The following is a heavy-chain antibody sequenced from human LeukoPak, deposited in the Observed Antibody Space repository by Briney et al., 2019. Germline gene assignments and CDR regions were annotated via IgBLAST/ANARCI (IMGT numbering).Heavy chain of an antibody. CDR1: GYTFTSYA. V-gene: IGHV7-4-1*02. J-gene: IGHJ4*02. D-gene: IGHD3-10*01. Sequence: ASVKVSCKASGYTFTSYAMNWVRQAPGQGLECMGWINTNTGNPTYAQGFTGRFVFSLDTSVSTAYLQISSLKAEDTAVYYCARARDYYGSGSYYNVDYWGQGTLVTVSS. CDR2: INTNTGNP. CDR3: ARARDYYGSGSYYNVDY.